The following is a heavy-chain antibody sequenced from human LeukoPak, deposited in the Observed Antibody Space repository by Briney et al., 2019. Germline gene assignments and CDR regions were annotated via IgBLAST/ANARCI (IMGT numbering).Heavy chain of an antibody. V-gene: IGHV3-30*18. CDR1: GFTFSTYG. Sequence: PGGSLRLSCAASGFTFSTYGMHWVRQAPGKGLEWVAVISYDGSNEYYADSVKGRFTISRDNSKNTLYLQMNSLRAEDTAVYYCAKEDEKDFVVVVAATYWGQGTLVTVSS. J-gene: IGHJ4*02. CDR2: ISYDGSNE. CDR3: AKEDEKDFVVVVAATY. D-gene: IGHD2-15*01.